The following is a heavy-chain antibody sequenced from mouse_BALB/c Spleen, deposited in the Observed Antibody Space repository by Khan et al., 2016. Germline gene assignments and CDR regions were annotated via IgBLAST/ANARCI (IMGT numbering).Heavy chain of an antibody. D-gene: IGHD2-4*01. V-gene: IGHV3-2*02. CDR3: ARYDYDRGYFDY. J-gene: IGHJ2*01. Sequence: EVQLQESGPGLVKPSQSLSLTCTVTGYSITSDYAWNWIRQFPGNKLEWMGYISCSGSPSYNPSLKSRISNSRDTSKKQFFRQLNAVTTEDTATYYGARYDYDRGYFDYWGQGTTLTVSS. CDR1: GYSITSDYA. CDR2: ISCSGSP.